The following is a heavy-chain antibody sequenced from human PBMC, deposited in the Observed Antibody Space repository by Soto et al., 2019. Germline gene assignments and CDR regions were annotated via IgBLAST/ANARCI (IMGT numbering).Heavy chain of an antibody. D-gene: IGHD3-9*01. J-gene: IGHJ2*01. Sequence: QVQLQQWGAGPLRPLETLSLTCGVPGGSFSGYYWAWIRQGPGKGLEWIGEINDRGSINYNPSLKSRVSISVDTSKNHYSLNLRSVTAADTAVYYCARESHDILAGPPWVWYFDLWGRGTLVTVSS. CDR1: GGSFSGYY. CDR2: INDRGSI. V-gene: IGHV4-34*01. CDR3: ARESHDILAGPPWVWYFDL.